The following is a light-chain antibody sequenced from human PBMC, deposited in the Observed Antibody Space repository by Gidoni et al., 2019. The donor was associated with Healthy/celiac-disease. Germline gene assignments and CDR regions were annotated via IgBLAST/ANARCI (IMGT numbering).Light chain of an antibody. J-gene: IGKJ3*01. CDR2: DAS. CDR3: QQRSNWQVT. V-gene: IGKV3-11*01. CDR1: QSVSSY. Sequence: EIVLTQYPATLSLSPGERATLSCRASQSVSSYLAWYQQKPGQAPRLLIYDASNRATGIPARFSGSGSGTDFTLTISSLEPEDFAVYYCQQRSNWQVTFGPGTKVDIK.